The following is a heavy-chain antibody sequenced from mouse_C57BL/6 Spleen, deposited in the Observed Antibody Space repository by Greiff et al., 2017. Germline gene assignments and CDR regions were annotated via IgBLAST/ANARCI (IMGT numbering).Heavy chain of an antibody. J-gene: IGHJ4*01. CDR1: GYTFTSYW. CDR2: IHPNSGST. D-gene: IGHD2-14*01. Sequence: QVQLQQPGAELVKPGASVKLSCKASGYTFTSYWMHWVKQRPGQGLEWIGMIHPNSGSTNYNEKFKSKATLTVDNSSSTADMQLSSLTSEDSAVYYCARSANQSPLEYDDYAMDYWGQGTSVTVSS. V-gene: IGHV1-64*01. CDR3: ARSANQSPLEYDDYAMDY.